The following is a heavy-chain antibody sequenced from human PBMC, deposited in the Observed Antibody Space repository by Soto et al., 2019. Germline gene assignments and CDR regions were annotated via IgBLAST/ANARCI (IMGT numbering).Heavy chain of an antibody. CDR1: GFTFSRYA. CDR3: VNWNDEDVD. Sequence: EVVLLESGGGVAQPGGSLRLSCVASGFTFSRYAMNWVRQAPGKGLKWVATISGTAVSTDYADSVKGRFTISRDNSKNTVSLQMDNLRVEDTATYYCVNWNDEDVDWGQGTLVAVSS. J-gene: IGHJ4*01. D-gene: IGHD1-1*01. CDR2: ISGTAVST. V-gene: IGHV3-23*01.